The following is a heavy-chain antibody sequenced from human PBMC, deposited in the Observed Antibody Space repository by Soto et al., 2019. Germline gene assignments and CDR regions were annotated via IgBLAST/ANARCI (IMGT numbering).Heavy chain of an antibody. CDR2: IIPIFGTA. CDR1: GGTFSSYA. V-gene: IGHV1-69*01. CDR3: ARSGILTGYYFRPKYFDY. D-gene: IGHD3-9*01. J-gene: IGHJ4*02. Sequence: QVQLVQSGAEVKKPGSSVKVSCKASGGTFSSYAISWVRQAPGQGLEWMGGIIPIFGTANYAQKFRGRVTITADESTSTDYMELSSLRSEDTAVYYCARSGILTGYYFRPKYFDYWGQGTLVTVSS.